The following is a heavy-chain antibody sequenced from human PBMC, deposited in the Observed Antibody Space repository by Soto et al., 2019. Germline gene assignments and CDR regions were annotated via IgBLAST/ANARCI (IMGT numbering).Heavy chain of an antibody. J-gene: IGHJ6*02. D-gene: IGHD6-6*01. CDR3: ARGRSSVPDRRGLGYYGLDV. CDR1: GGSFSGYY. Sequence: QVQLQQWGAEVLKPSETLSLTCVVNGGSFSGYYWSWIRQPPGKGLEWIGEINDSGITDSNPSLESRVTMSVDMSKNQFSLNLNSVTAADTAVYHCARGRSSVPDRRGLGYYGLDVWGQGTTVTVSS. CDR2: INDSGIT. V-gene: IGHV4-34*01.